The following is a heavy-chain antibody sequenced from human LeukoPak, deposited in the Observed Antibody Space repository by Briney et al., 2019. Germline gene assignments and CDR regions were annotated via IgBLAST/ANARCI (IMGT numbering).Heavy chain of an antibody. Sequence: PGGSLRLSCAASGFTVSSNYMSWVRQAPGKGLEWVSVIYSDGSTYFADSVKGRFTISRDNAKNSLYLQMNSLRAEDTAVYYCARVHSCYDYYFDYWGQGTLVTVSS. J-gene: IGHJ4*02. CDR2: IYSDGST. D-gene: IGHD5-12*01. CDR3: ARVHSCYDYYFDY. V-gene: IGHV3-53*01. CDR1: GFTVSSNY.